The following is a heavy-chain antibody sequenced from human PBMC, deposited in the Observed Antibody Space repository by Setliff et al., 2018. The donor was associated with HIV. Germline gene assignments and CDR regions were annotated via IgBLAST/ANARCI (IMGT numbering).Heavy chain of an antibody. J-gene: IGHJ3*02. CDR3: ARDRIEGLADSPHDVFAN. CDR2: VHNSAGS. Sequence: SETLSLTCAVSGDSVSGYYWSWIRQPAGRGLEWIGRVHNSAGSNYNPSLKSRVPMSVDTAKNQLSLKLTAVYAADTAVYYCARDRIEGLADSPHDVFANWGRGIMVTVSS. CDR1: GDSVSGYY. V-gene: IGHV4-4*07. D-gene: IGHD3-22*01.